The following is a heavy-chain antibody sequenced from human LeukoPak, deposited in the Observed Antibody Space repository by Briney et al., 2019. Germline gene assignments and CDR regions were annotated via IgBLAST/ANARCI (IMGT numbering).Heavy chain of an antibody. CDR3: ARGLIAVAGTAVYYYYGMDV. CDR1: GGSISSYY. CDR2: IYTSGST. Sequence: SETLSLTRTVSGGSISSYYWSWIRQPAGKGLEWIGRIYTSGSTNYNPSLKSRVTMSVDTSKNQFSLKLSSVTAADTAVYYCARGLIAVAGTAVYYYYGMDVWGQGTTVTVSS. D-gene: IGHD6-19*01. V-gene: IGHV4-4*07. J-gene: IGHJ6*02.